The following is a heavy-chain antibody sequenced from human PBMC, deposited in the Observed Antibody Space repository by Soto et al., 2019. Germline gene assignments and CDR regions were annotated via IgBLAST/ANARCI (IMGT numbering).Heavy chain of an antibody. Sequence: EVQLLESGGGLVQPGGSLTLTCIVSGFTSGKYAMSWVRQAPGKGLEWVSEIGGGGEYTNYADSVRGRFTMSRDKSKNTLYLHMSSLKVEDTAVYYCAKDEVAANGRADAFDIWGQGTVVTVSS. CDR1: GFTSGKYA. D-gene: IGHD2-15*01. CDR2: IGGGGEYT. V-gene: IGHV3-23*01. CDR3: AKDEVAANGRADAFDI. J-gene: IGHJ3*02.